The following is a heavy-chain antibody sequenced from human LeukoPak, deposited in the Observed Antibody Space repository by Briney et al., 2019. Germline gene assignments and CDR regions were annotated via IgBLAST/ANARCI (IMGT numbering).Heavy chain of an antibody. V-gene: IGHV3-23*01. CDR2: ITGSGDNT. J-gene: IGHJ4*02. D-gene: IGHD4-17*01. CDR3: AIYRVSTVTTFFCQFDY. Sequence: PGGSLRLSCAASGFTFSNYAMHWVRQARGKGLEWVSAITGSGDNTYYADSVKGRFTISRDNSKNTRYLQMSSLRADDTALYYCAIYRVSTVTTFFCQFDYWGQGTLVTVSS. CDR1: GFTFSNYA.